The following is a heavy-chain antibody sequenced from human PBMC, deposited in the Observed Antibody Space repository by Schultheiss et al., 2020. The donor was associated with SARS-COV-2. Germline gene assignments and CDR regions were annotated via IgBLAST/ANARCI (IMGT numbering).Heavy chain of an antibody. J-gene: IGHJ4*02. V-gene: IGHV1-69*13. D-gene: IGHD3-3*01. Sequence: SVKVSCKASGGTFSSYAISWVRQAPGQGLEWMGGIIPIFGTANYAQKFQGRVTITADESTSTAYMELSSLRSDDTAVYYCARALDFGVVAKWGQGTLVTVSS. CDR1: GGTFSSYA. CDR2: IIPIFGTA. CDR3: ARALDFGVVAK.